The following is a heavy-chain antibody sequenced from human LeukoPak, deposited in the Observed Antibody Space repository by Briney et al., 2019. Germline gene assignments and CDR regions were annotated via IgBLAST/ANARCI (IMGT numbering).Heavy chain of an antibody. CDR1: GGSICDYY. CDR3: ARPGSASGWYYYDF. D-gene: IGHD3-10*01. Sequence: SETLSLTCTVSGGSICDYYWGWIRQPPGKGLEWMGCIHFSGSTNYNPSLKSRLTISVDTSKNQFSLKLISVTAADTAVYYCARPGSASGWYYYDFWGRGALVTVSS. V-gene: IGHV4-59*08. CDR2: IHFSGST. J-gene: IGHJ4*02.